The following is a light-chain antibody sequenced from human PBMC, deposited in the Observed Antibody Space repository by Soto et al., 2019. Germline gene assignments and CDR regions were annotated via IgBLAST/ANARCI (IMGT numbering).Light chain of an antibody. J-gene: IGLJ1*01. CDR1: SSDVGGYNY. Sequence: QSALTQPASVSGSPGQSITISCTGTSSDVGGYNYVSWYQQHPGKAPKLMIYDVSTRPSGVSNRFSGSKSGNTASLTISGLQAEDEADYYCSSYRSSSTLDVFGTGTKVTVL. CDR2: DVS. CDR3: SSYRSSSTLDV. V-gene: IGLV2-14*01.